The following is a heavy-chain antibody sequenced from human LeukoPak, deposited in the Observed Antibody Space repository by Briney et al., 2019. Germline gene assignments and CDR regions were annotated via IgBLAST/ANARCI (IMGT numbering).Heavy chain of an antibody. CDR2: IYYSGST. Sequence: SETLSLTCTVSGGSISSSSYYWGWIRQPPGKGLEWIGSIYYSGSTYYNPSLKSRVTISVDTSKNQLSLKLSSVTAADTAVYYCARLSSAPYYYGSGRENWFDPWGQGTLVTVSS. D-gene: IGHD3-10*01. J-gene: IGHJ5*02. CDR3: ARLSSAPYYYGSGRENWFDP. V-gene: IGHV4-39*01. CDR1: GGSISSSSYY.